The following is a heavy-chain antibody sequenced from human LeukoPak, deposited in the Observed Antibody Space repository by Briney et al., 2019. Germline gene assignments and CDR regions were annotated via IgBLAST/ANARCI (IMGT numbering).Heavy chain of an antibody. V-gene: IGHV3-30*18. CDR2: ISYDGSNK. CDR1: GFTFSSYG. D-gene: IGHD3-10*01. J-gene: IGHJ3*02. CDR3: AKGVWVVRGVIGDAFDI. Sequence: PGRSLRLSCAASGFTFSSYGMHWVRQAPGKGLEWVAVISYDGSNKYYADSVKGRFTISRDNPKNTLYLQMNSLRAEDTAVYYCAKGVWVVRGVIGDAFDIWGQGTMVTVSS.